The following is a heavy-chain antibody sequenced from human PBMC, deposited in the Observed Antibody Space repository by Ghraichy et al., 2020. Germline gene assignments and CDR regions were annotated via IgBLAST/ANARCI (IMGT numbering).Heavy chain of an antibody. CDR2: INHSGST. D-gene: IGHD5-18*01. CDR1: GGSFSGYY. J-gene: IGHJ4*02. V-gene: IGHV4-34*01. CDR3: ARNLRRGYSYGYGY. Sequence: SETLSLTCAVYGGSFSGYYWSWIRQPPGKGLEWIGEINHSGSTNYNPSLKSRVTISVDTSKNQFSLKLSSVTAADTAVYYCARNLRRGYSYGYGYWGQGTLVTVSS.